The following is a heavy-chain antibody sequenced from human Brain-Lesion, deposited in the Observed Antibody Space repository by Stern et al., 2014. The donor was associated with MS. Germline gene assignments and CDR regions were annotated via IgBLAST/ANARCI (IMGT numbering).Heavy chain of an antibody. CDR3: ARQETYNGSGRRPSFFDY. CDR2: ISYGGTT. D-gene: IGHD3-10*01. V-gene: IGHV4-39*01. J-gene: IGHJ4*02. CDR1: GGSISSSSYY. Sequence: QVQLQESGPGLVKPSETLSLTCTVSGGSISSSSYYWAWIRQPPGKGLEWIGSISYGGTTFYNPSLKSRMTIPVDTSKTQLSLTLNSVTAADTAVFYCARQETYNGSGRRPSFFDYWGQGTLVTVSS.